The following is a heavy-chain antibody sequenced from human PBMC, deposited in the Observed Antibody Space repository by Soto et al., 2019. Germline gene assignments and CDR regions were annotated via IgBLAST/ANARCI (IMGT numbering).Heavy chain of an antibody. D-gene: IGHD1-26*01. Sequence: SETLSLTCTVPGGSISSYYWSWIRQPPGKGLEWIGYIYYSGSTNYNPSLKSRVTISVDTSKNQFSLKLSSVTAADTAVYYCARGPRYSGSYLDYWGQGTLVTVSS. CDR1: GGSISSYY. CDR3: ARGPRYSGSYLDY. J-gene: IGHJ4*02. V-gene: IGHV4-59*01. CDR2: IYYSGST.